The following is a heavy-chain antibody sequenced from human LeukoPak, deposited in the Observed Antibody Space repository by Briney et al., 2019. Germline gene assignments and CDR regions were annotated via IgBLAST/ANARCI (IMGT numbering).Heavy chain of an antibody. CDR2: ISSSSSYI. CDR3: AAPVGARGGGAFDI. J-gene: IGHJ3*02. Sequence: GSLRLSCAASGFTFISYSMNWVRQAPGKGLEWVSSISSSSSYIYYADSVKGRFTISRDNAKNSLYLQMNSLRAEDTAVYYCAAPVGARGGGAFDIWGQGTMVTVSS. V-gene: IGHV3-21*01. D-gene: IGHD1-26*01. CDR1: GFTFISYS.